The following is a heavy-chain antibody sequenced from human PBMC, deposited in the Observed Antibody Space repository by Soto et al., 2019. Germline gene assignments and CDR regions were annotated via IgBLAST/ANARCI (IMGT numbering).Heavy chain of an antibody. V-gene: IGHV1-18*01. CDR1: GYTFTNFG. CDR2: ISAYNGNT. Sequence: ASVKVSCKASGYTFTNFGISWVRQAPGQGLEWMGWISAYNGNTNYAQNFQGRVTMTTDASTSTAYMELRSLRSDDTAVYYCARDQAMAQFDYWGQGTLVTVSS. CDR3: ARDQAMAQFDY. D-gene: IGHD5-18*01. J-gene: IGHJ4*02.